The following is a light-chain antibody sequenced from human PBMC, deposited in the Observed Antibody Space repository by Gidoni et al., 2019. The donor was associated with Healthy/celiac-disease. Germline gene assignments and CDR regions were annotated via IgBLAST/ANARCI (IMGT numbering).Light chain of an antibody. V-gene: IGKV3-15*01. J-gene: IGKJ1*01. CDR2: GAS. CDR1: QSVSSN. Sequence: EIVMTQSPATLSVSPGERATLSCRASQSVSSNLAWYQQKPGQAPRLLIYGASTRATGIPARFSGSGSGTEFTLTISSRLSEDFAVYYCQQYNNWPSGTFGQGTKVEIK. CDR3: QQYNNWPSGT.